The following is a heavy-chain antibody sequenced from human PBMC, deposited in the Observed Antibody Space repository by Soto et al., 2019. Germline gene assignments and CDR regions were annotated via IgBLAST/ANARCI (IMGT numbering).Heavy chain of an antibody. V-gene: IGHV4-59*01. J-gene: IGHJ4*02. CDR3: ARHYSSAWYKVDH. Sequence: SETLSLTCTVSGGSMSTYYWSWIRQPPGKGLEWIGYVYYSGSTNYSPSLKSRVTISVDTSKNQFSLKLSSVTAADTAVYYCARHYSSAWYKVDHWGQGALVTVSS. CDR1: GGSMSTYY. D-gene: IGHD6-13*01. CDR2: VYYSGST.